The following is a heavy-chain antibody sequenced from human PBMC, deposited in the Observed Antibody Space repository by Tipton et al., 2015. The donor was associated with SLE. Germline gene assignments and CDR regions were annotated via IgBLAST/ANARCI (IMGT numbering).Heavy chain of an antibody. CDR3: ARVRSSLCWFDP. CDR1: GGSISSYY. Sequence: LRLSCTVSGGSISSYYWSWIRQPPGKGLEWIGYIYYSGSTNYNPSLKSRVTISVDTSKNQFSLKLSSVTAADTAVYYCARVRSSLCWFDPWGQGTLVTVSS. CDR2: IYYSGST. V-gene: IGHV4-59*01. D-gene: IGHD3-16*02. J-gene: IGHJ5*02.